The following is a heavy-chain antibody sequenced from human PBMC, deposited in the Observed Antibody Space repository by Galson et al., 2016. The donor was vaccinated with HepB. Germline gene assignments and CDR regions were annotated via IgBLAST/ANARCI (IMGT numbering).Heavy chain of an antibody. V-gene: IGHV5-51*01. CDR1: GYIFTNYY. D-gene: IGHD1-26*01. CDR2: IYPDESDI. CDR3: ARQYNGTFSAWFDP. J-gene: IGHJ5*02. Sequence: QSGAEVKKPGESLRISYKGSGYIFTNYYIGWVRQMPGKGLEWMGIIYPDESDIRYSPSLQGQVTISADKSINTAYLQWSSLKASDTAIYYCARQYNGTFSAWFDPWGQGILITVSS.